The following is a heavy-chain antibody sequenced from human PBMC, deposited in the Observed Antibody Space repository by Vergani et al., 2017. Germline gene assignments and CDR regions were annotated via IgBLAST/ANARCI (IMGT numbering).Heavy chain of an antibody. D-gene: IGHD1-26*01. Sequence: QLQLQESGPGLVKPSETLSLTCTVSGGSISSSSYYWGWICQPPGKGLVWIGSIYYSGSTYYNPSLKSRVTISVDTSKNQFSLKLSSVTAADTAVYYCARSTYSGSYENWGQGTLVTVSS. CDR3: ARSTYSGSYEN. V-gene: IGHV4-39*01. CDR1: GGSISSSSYY. CDR2: IYYSGST. J-gene: IGHJ4*02.